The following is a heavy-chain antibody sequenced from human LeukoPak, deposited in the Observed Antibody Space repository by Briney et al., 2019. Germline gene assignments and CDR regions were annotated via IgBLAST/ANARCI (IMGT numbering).Heavy chain of an antibody. V-gene: IGHV1-24*01. CDR3: ATPAHYYGSGSYCNRWFDP. D-gene: IGHD3-10*01. Sequence: GASVKVSCKVSGYTLTELSMHWVRQAPGKGLEWMGGFDPEDGETIYAQKFQGRVTMTEDTSTDTAYMELSGLRSEDTAVYYCATPAHYYGSGSYCNRWFDPWGQGTLVTVSS. CDR1: GYTLTELS. CDR2: FDPEDGET. J-gene: IGHJ5*02.